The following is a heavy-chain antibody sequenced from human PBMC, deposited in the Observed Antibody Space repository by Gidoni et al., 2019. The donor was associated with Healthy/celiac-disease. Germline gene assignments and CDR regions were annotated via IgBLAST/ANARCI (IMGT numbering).Heavy chain of an antibody. CDR2: ISGMSSYI. J-gene: IGHJ3*02. CDR1: GFTFRSSR. V-gene: IGHV3-21*01. D-gene: IGHD2-21*02. CDR3: ARTAYCGGDCYPERNAFDI. Sequence: EVQLVESGGGLVKPGGSLRLSCAASGFTFRSSRMNWVRQAPGKGLEWVSFISGMSSYIYYADSMKGRFTISRDNAKNSVYLQMSSLRAEDTAVYYCARTAYCGGDCYPERNAFDIWGQGTMVTVSS.